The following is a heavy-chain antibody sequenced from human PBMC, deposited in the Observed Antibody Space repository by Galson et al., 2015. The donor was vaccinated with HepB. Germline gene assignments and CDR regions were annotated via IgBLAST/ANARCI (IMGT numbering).Heavy chain of an antibody. CDR3: AADPGIAVGYYYYGMDV. D-gene: IGHD6-19*01. CDR1: GFTFTSSA. J-gene: IGHJ6*02. CDR2: IVVGSGNT. V-gene: IGHV1-58*01. Sequence: SVKVSCKASGFTFTSSAVQWVRQARGQRLEWIGWIVVGSGNTNYAQKFQERVTITRDMSTSTAYMELSSLRSEDTAVYYCAADPGIAVGYYYYGMDVWGQGTTVTVSS.